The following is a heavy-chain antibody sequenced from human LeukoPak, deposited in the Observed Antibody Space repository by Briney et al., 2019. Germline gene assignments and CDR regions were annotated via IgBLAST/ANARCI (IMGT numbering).Heavy chain of an antibody. Sequence: PGGSLRLSCAGSGFSFSSYDMLWVRQATGKGLEWVSAIGSGGDTYYAGSVKGRFTISRESAKNSFYLQMNSLSAGDTAVYFCARAVAGTDGIDSWGQGTLVTVSS. J-gene: IGHJ4*02. V-gene: IGHV3-13*01. CDR3: ARAVAGTDGIDS. D-gene: IGHD6-19*01. CDR1: GFSFSSYD. CDR2: IGSGGDT.